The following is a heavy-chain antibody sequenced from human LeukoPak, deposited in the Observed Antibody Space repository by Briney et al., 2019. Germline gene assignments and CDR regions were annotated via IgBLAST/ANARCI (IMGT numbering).Heavy chain of an antibody. CDR2: INPSGGST. CDR1: GYTFTSYY. D-gene: IGHD1-26*01. J-gene: IGHJ3*02. Sequence: ASVKVSCKASGYTFTSYYMHWVRQAPGQGLEWMGIINPSGGSTSYAQKFQGRVTMTRDTSTSTVYMELSSLRSEDTAVYYCARRVGAPTWVKCWSDALVISGQGAMVTVSS. V-gene: IGHV1-46*01. CDR3: ARRVGAPTWVKCWSDALVI.